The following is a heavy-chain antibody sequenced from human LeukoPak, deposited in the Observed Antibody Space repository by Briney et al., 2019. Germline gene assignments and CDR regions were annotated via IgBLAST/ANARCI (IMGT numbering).Heavy chain of an antibody. J-gene: IGHJ4*02. CDR2: MNPNSGNT. Sequence: GASVKVSCKASGYTFTSYDINWVRQATGQGLEWMGWMNPNSGNTGYAQKFQGRVTMTRDMSTSTVYMELSSLRSEDTAVYYCARDYRRAYYFDYWGQGTLVTVSS. CDR3: ARDYRRAYYFDY. D-gene: IGHD1-26*01. V-gene: IGHV1-8*01. CDR1: GYTFTSYD.